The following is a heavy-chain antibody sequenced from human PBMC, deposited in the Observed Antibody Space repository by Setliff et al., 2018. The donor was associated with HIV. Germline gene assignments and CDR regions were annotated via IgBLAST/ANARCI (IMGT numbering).Heavy chain of an antibody. Sequence: GESLKISCTGSGFNFNTDWIVWVRQIPGKGLEWMGSILPGDSDTRYSPSFRDQVTISVDKSISTAYLQWRSLKASDTAFYYCASLRGDYVGQYYYYMDIWGKGTTVTVSS. CDR2: ILPGDSDT. CDR3: ASLRGDYVGQYYYYMDI. CDR1: GFNFNTDW. V-gene: IGHV5-51*01. J-gene: IGHJ6*03. D-gene: IGHD4-17*01.